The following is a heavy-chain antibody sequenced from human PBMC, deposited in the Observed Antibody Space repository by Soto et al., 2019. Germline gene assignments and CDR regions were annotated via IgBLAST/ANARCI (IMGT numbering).Heavy chain of an antibody. CDR3: ARGDYGTGGYPFPSFDY. CDR1: GYSFTGYY. Sequence: ASVKVSCKASGYSFTGYYIHWVRQAPGQGLEWMGWINPDSGATNYAQNFQGRVTLTSDTSISTASMDLTSLTSDDTAVYYCARGDYGTGGYPFPSFDYWGQGTLVTVSS. V-gene: IGHV1-2*02. D-gene: IGHD2-8*02. CDR2: INPDSGAT. J-gene: IGHJ4*02.